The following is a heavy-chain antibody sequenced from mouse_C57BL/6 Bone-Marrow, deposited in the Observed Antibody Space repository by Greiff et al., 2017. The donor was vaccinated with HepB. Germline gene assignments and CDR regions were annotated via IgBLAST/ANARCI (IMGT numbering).Heavy chain of an antibody. CDR2: IDPETGGT. Sequence: QVQLQQSGAELVRPGASVTLSCKASGYTFTDYEMHWVKQTPVHGLEWIGAIDPETGGTAYNQKFKGKAILTADKSSSTAYMELRGLTSEDSAVYYCTREGWLLAWFAYWGQGTLVTVSA. D-gene: IGHD2-3*01. CDR3: TREGWLLAWFAY. V-gene: IGHV1-15*01. J-gene: IGHJ3*01. CDR1: GYTFTDYE.